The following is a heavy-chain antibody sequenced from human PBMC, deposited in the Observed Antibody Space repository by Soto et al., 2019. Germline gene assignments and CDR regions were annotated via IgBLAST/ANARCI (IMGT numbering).Heavy chain of an antibody. CDR1: GFTFSTYT. CDR3: VRDRGYPDSFDV. D-gene: IGHD1-1*01. Sequence: PGGSLRLSCAASGFTFSTYTMHWVRQAPGKGLEWVAVISFDGSGTYYADSVKGRFTISRDNAKNTLYLQMHSLRAEDTALYFCVRDRGYPDSFDVWGRGTMVTVSS. V-gene: IGHV3-30*04. J-gene: IGHJ3*01. CDR2: ISFDGSGT.